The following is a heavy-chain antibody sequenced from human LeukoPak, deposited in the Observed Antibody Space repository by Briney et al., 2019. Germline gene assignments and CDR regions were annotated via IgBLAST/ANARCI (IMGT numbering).Heavy chain of an antibody. CDR2: IYTSGST. D-gene: IGHD6-13*01. CDR3: ARGPTSSSWYVFDY. V-gene: IGHV4-4*07. Sequence: SETLSLTCTVSGGSISSYYWSWIRQPAGKGLEWIGRIYTSGSTNYNPSLKSRVTMSVDTSKNQFSLKLSSVTAADTAVYYCARGPTSSSWYVFDYWGQGTLVTVSS. J-gene: IGHJ4*02. CDR1: GGSISSYY.